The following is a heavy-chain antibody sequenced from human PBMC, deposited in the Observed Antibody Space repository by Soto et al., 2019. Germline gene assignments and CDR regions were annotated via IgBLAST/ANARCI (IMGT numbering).Heavy chain of an antibody. CDR1: GFTFSSYA. CDR2: ISGSGGST. Sequence: GGSLRLSCAASGFTFSSYAMSCVRQAPGKGLEWVSAISGSGGSTYYADSVKGRFTISRDNSKNTLYLQMNSLRAEDTAVYYCAKDQYSSSWYLYYFDYWGQGTLVTVSS. D-gene: IGHD6-13*01. J-gene: IGHJ4*02. CDR3: AKDQYSSSWYLYYFDY. V-gene: IGHV3-23*01.